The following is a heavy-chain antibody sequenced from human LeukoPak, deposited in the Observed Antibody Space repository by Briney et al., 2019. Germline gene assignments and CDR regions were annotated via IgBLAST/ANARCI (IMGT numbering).Heavy chain of an antibody. Sequence: PSETLSPTCTVSGGSISSYYWSWIRQPAGKGLEWIGRIYTSGSTNYNPSLKSRVTISVDKSKNQFSLKLSSVTAADTAVYYCARGLAAAGPYYFDYWGQGTLVTVSS. CDR1: GGSISSYY. J-gene: IGHJ4*02. V-gene: IGHV4-4*07. D-gene: IGHD6-13*01. CDR2: IYTSGST. CDR3: ARGLAAAGPYYFDY.